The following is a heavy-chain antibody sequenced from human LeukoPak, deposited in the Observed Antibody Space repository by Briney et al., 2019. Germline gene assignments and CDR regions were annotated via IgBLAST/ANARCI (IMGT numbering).Heavy chain of an antibody. CDR2: IYYSGST. D-gene: IGHD2-8*02. Sequence: SETLSLTCTVSRASISRYYRSWIRQPPGKGLEWIGYIYYSGSTNYNPSLTSRVTISVDTSKNQFSLKLSSVTAADTAVYYCATDPGAADAFDIWGQGTMVTVSS. CDR1: RASISRYY. J-gene: IGHJ3*02. V-gene: IGHV4-59*01. CDR3: ATDPGAADAFDI.